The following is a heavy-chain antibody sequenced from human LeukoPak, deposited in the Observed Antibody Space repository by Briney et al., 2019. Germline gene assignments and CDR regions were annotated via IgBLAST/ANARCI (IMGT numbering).Heavy chain of an antibody. Sequence: GRSLRLSCAASGFTFSSYGMHWVRQAPGKGLEWVSAISGSGGSTYYADSVKGRFTISRDNSRNTLYLQMNSLRAEDTAVYYCAKVRGLAAAGLPDYWGQGTLVTVSS. CDR1: GFTFSSYG. CDR3: AKVRGLAAAGLPDY. V-gene: IGHV3-23*01. J-gene: IGHJ4*02. D-gene: IGHD6-13*01. CDR2: ISGSGGST.